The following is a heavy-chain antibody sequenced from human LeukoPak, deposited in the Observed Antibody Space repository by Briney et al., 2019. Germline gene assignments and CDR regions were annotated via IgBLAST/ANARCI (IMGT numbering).Heavy chain of an antibody. CDR2: ISSSSSYI. CDR1: GFTFSSYS. Sequence: PGGSLRLSCAVSGFTFSSYSMNWVRQAPGKGLEWVSSISSSSSYIYYADSVKGRFTISRDNAKNSLYLQMNSLRAEDTAVYYCARDLTQNYDILTGYRYYFDYWGQGTLVTVSS. V-gene: IGHV3-21*01. D-gene: IGHD3-9*01. J-gene: IGHJ4*02. CDR3: ARDLTQNYDILTGYRYYFDY.